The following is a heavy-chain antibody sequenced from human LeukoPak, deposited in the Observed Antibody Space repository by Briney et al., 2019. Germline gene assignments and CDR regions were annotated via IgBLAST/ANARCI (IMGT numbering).Heavy chain of an antibody. D-gene: IGHD3-10*01. Sequence: GGSLRLSCAASGFTFSSHDMSWVRQAPGKGLEWVSGINWNSGSTGYANSVKGRFTISRDNAKNSLYLQMNSLRAEDTALYYCARRRVTFVRGVDITSYYFDYWGQGTLVTVSS. CDR1: GFTFSSHD. V-gene: IGHV3-20*04. CDR3: ARRRVTFVRGVDITSYYFDY. CDR2: INWNSGST. J-gene: IGHJ4*02.